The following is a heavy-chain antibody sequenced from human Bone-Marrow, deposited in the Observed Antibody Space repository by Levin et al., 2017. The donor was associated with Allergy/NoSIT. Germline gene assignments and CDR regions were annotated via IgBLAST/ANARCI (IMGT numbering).Heavy chain of an antibody. J-gene: IGHJ6*02. Sequence: GESLKISCRVSGHSVSELSMHWVRQAPGKGLEWMGGFHLEDGDTIYAQKFQGRVTMTEDTSTDTTYMELSSLRSEDTAVYYCATGLAADYKGTDVWGQGTTVIVSS. D-gene: IGHD6-25*01. CDR3: ATGLAADYKGTDV. CDR2: FHLEDGDT. CDR1: GHSVSELS. V-gene: IGHV1-24*01.